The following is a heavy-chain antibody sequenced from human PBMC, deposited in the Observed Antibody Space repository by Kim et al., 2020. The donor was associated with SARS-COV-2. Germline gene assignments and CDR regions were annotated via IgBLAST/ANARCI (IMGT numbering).Heavy chain of an antibody. CDR3: AISLCSGGSCYHYYGM. V-gene: IGHV3-9*01. J-gene: IGHJ6*01. Sequence: GGSLRLSCAASGFTFDDYAMHWVRQAPGKGLEWVSGISWNSGSIGYADSVKGRFTISRDNAKNSLYLQMNSLRAEDTALYYCAISLCSGGSCYHYYGM. CDR2: ISWNSGSI. D-gene: IGHD2-15*01. CDR1: GFTFDDYA.